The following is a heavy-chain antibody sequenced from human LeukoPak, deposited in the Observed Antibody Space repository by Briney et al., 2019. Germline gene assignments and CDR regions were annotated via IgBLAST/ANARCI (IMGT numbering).Heavy chain of an antibody. Sequence: SETLSLTCTVSGGSISSSSYYWGWIRQPPGKGLEWIGSIYYSGSTYYNPSLKSRVTISVDTSKNQFSLKLSSVTAADTAVYYCASLDCSGGSCYFGYWGQGTLVTVSS. J-gene: IGHJ4*02. CDR3: ASLDCSGGSCYFGY. V-gene: IGHV4-39*01. D-gene: IGHD2-15*01. CDR1: GGSISSSSYY. CDR2: IYYSGST.